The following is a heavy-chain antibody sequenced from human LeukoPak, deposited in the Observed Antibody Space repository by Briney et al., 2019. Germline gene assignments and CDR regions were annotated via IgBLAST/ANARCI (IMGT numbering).Heavy chain of an antibody. D-gene: IGHD6-19*01. V-gene: IGHV3-23*01. CDR1: GFTFSYHA. CDR3: AKDWEAVSGTATEIDY. CDR2: INGNGKTT. J-gene: IGHJ4*02. Sequence: GGSLRLSCAASGFTFSYHAMSWVRQAPGKGLEWVSAINGNGKTTYYADSVKGRFTISRDNARTTLYLQMNSLRAEDTALYYCAKDWEAVSGTATEIDYWGQGTLVTVSS.